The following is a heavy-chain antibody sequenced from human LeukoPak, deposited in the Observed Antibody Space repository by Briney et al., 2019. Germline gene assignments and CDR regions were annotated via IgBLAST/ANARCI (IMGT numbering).Heavy chain of an antibody. CDR2: ISGSGTGT. CDR1: GFTFSNFG. D-gene: IGHD3-10*01. J-gene: IGHJ4*02. CDR3: AKGLYHYYGSGSYTLDY. V-gene: IGHV3-23*01. Sequence: GGSLRLSFAASGFTFSNFGMHWVRQAPGKGLEWVSAISGSGTGTYYADSVKGRFTISRDNSKNTLYLQMNSLRAEDTAVYYCAKGLYHYYGSGSYTLDYWGQGTQVTVSS.